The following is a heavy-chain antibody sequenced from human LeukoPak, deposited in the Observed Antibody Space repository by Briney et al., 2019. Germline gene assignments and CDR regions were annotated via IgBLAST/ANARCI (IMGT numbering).Heavy chain of an antibody. CDR1: GGSISYYY. D-gene: IGHD4/OR15-4a*01. CDR2: IYYSGTT. CDR3: AREDPQTRVPEGMDV. J-gene: IGHJ6*02. V-gene: IGHV4-59*01. Sequence: SETLSLTCTDSGGSISYYYWSWIRQSPGKGLEWIGYIYYSGTTNYNPSLKSRVTISVDTSKNQFSLQLRSVTAADSAVYYCAREDPQTRVPEGMDVWGQGTTVTVSS.